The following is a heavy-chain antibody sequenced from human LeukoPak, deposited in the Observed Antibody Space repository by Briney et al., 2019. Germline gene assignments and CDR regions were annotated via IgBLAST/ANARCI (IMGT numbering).Heavy chain of an antibody. CDR2: IRSKAYGGTT. CDR1: GFTFGDYA. Sequence: GGSLRLSCTASGFTFGDYAMSWFRQAPGKGLEWVGFIRSKAYGGTTEYAASVKGRFTISRDDSKSIAYLQMNSLKTEDTAVYCCTRGLRTHMVRGVIIGVGWFDPWGQGTLVTVSS. D-gene: IGHD3-10*01. CDR3: TRGLRTHMVRGVIIGVGWFDP. J-gene: IGHJ5*02. V-gene: IGHV3-49*03.